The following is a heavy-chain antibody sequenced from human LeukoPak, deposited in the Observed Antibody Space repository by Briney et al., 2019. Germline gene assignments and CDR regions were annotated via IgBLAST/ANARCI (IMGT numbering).Heavy chain of an antibody. CDR2: ISYDGSNK. J-gene: IGHJ6*04. V-gene: IGHV3-30*18. D-gene: IGHD2-15*01. CDR3: AKDIPVGYCRGGSCPEYYYGMDV. Sequence: PGRSLRLSCAASGFTFSSYGMHWVRQAPGKGLEWVAVISYDGSNKYYADSVKGRFTISRDNSKNTLYLQMNSLRAEDTAVYYCAKDIPVGYCRGGSCPEYYYGMDVWGKGTTVTVSS. CDR1: GFTFSSYG.